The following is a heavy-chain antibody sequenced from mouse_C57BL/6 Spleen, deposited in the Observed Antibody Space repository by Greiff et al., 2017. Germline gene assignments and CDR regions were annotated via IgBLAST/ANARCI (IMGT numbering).Heavy chain of an antibody. CDR1: GFNITNTY. D-gene: IGHD4-1*02. CDR2: IDPANGNT. V-gene: IGHV14-3*01. CDR3: AHNWEWFAY. Sequence: VQLQQSVAELVRPGASVKLSCTASGFNITNTYMHWVQQRPEPGLEWIGRIDPANGNTNYAQKFPGKATLTADTSANTAYMQLSSLTSEDTAIYCCAHNWEWFAYWGQGTLVTGSA. J-gene: IGHJ3*01.